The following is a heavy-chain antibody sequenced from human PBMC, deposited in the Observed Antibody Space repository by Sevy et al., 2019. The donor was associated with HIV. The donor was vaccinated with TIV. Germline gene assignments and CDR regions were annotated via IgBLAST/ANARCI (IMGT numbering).Heavy chain of an antibody. J-gene: IGHJ4*02. CDR1: GASISSSGYY. CDR2: INYSGST. V-gene: IGHV4-39*01. CDR3: AGPTLTYSSGWSYYDS. Sequence: TETLSLTCTVSGASISSSGYYWGWIRQPPGKGLEWIASINYSGSTFYNPSLKSRVTISSDTSKNQFSLKLNSVTAADTAIYYCAGPTLTYSSGWSYYDSWGQGTVVTVSS. D-gene: IGHD6-19*01.